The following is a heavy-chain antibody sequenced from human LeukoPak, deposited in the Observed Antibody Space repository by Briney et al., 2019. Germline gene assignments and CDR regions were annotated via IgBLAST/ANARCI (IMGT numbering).Heavy chain of an antibody. CDR1: GYTFTSYG. D-gene: IGHD3-22*01. CDR3: ARDYYDSSGCNWFDP. CDR2: ISAYNGNT. J-gene: IGHJ5*02. Sequence: GASVKVSCKASGYTFTSYGISWVRQAPGQGLEWMGWISAYNGNTNYAQKLQGRVTMTTDTSTSTAYMELRSLRSDDTAVYYCARDYYDSSGCNWFDPWGQGTLVTVSS. V-gene: IGHV1-18*01.